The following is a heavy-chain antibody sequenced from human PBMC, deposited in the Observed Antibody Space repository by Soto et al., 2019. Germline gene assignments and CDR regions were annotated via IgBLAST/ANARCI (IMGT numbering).Heavy chain of an antibody. CDR3: ARSIVMVTALDY. J-gene: IGHJ4*02. Sequence: QVQLVQSGAEVKKPGASVKVSCKASGYTFTSYAMHWVRQAPGQRLEWMGWINAGNGNTKYSQKFQGRVTITRDTTASTAYMELSSLRSEDTAVYYCARSIVMVTALDYWGQGTLVTVPS. CDR1: GYTFTSYA. D-gene: IGHD2-21*02. CDR2: INAGNGNT. V-gene: IGHV1-3*01.